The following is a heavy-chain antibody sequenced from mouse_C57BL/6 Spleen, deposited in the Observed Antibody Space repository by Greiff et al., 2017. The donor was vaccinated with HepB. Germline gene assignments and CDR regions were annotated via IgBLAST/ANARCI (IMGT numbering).Heavy chain of an antibody. Sequence: EVMLVESGGGLVKPGGSLKLSCAASGFTFSDYGMHWVRQAPEKGLEWVAYISSGSSTIYYADTVKGRFTISRDNAKNTLFLQMTSLRSEDTAMYYCTRALDSSGPWFAYWGQGTLVTVSA. CDR1: GFTFSDYG. J-gene: IGHJ3*01. CDR2: ISSGSSTI. V-gene: IGHV5-17*01. D-gene: IGHD3-2*02. CDR3: TRALDSSGPWFAY.